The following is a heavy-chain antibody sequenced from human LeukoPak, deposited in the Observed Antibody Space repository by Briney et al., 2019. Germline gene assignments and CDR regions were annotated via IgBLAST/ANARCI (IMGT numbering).Heavy chain of an antibody. CDR2: FDSEDGEI. V-gene: IGHV1-24*01. CDR3: ATGRQAQLWFRLGYFDY. J-gene: IGHJ4*02. D-gene: IGHD5-18*01. CDR1: GYTLTELS. Sequence: ASVKVSCKVSGYTLTELSMHWVRQAPGKGLEWMGGFDSEDGEIIYAQKFQGRVTMTEDTSTDTAYMELSSLRSEDTAVYYCATGRQAQLWFRLGYFDYWGQGTLVTVSS.